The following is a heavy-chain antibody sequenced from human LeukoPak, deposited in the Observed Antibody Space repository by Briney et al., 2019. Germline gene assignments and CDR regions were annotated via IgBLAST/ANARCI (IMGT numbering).Heavy chain of an antibody. CDR3: ARDRGYSSAGELDAFDI. CDR2: INPNSGGT. Sequence: ASVKVSCKASGYTFTGYYMHWVRQAPGQGLEWMGWINPNSGGTNYAQKFQGRVTMTRDTSISTAYMELSRLRSDDTAVYYCARDRGYSSAGELDAFDIWGQGTMVTVSS. J-gene: IGHJ3*02. D-gene: IGHD6-25*01. V-gene: IGHV1-2*02. CDR1: GYTFTGYY.